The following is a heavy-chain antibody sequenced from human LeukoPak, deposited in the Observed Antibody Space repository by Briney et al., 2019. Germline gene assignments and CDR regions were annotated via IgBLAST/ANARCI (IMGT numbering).Heavy chain of an antibody. CDR2: IYSGGST. CDR1: GFTVSSNY. D-gene: IGHD3-22*01. V-gene: IGHV3-66*02. J-gene: IGHJ6*03. Sequence: PGGSLRPSCAASGFTVSSNYMSWVRQAPGKGLEWVSVIYSGGSTYYADSVKGRFTISRDNSKNTLYLQMNSLRAEDTAVYYCASTDDSSGYYYYYYMDVWGKGTTVTVSS. CDR3: ASTDDSSGYYYYYYMDV.